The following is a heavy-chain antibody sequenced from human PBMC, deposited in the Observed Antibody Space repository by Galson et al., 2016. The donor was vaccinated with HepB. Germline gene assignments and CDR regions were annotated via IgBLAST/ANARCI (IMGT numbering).Heavy chain of an antibody. D-gene: IGHD2-15*01. J-gene: IGHJ6*02. CDR1: GGTFSSHA. CDR2: IIPNFGEG. Sequence: SVKVSCKASGGTFSSHAISWVRQAPGQGLEWMGAIIPNFGEGVYAHKFQGRVTLTADESTSTAYMELTSLRSEDTAVFYCARAGYCSSGSCFQGWVYHYSGMDVWGQGTTVTVAS. V-gene: IGHV1-69*13. CDR3: ARAGYCSSGSCFQGWVYHYSGMDV.